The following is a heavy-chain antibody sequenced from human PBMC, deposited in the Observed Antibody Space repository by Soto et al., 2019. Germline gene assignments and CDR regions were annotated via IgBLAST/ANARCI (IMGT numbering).Heavy chain of an antibody. J-gene: IGHJ5*02. Sequence: SETLSLTCAVSGGSISSSNWWSWVRQPPGKGLEWIGEIYHSGSTNYNPSLKSRVTISVDKSKNQFSLKLSSVTAADTAVYYCARVEEWLLLSGWFDPWGQGTLVTVSS. CDR3: ARVEEWLLLSGWFDP. D-gene: IGHD3-3*01. V-gene: IGHV4-4*02. CDR2: IYHSGST. CDR1: GGSISSSNW.